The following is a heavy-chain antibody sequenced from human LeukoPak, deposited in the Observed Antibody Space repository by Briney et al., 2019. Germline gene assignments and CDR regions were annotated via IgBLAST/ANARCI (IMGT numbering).Heavy chain of an antibody. D-gene: IGHD3-10*01. CDR2: INWNGGST. CDR1: GFTFDDYG. Sequence: PGGSLRLSCAASGFTFDDYGMSWVRQAPGKGLEWVSGINWNGGSTGYADSVNRRFTISRDNAKNSLYLQMNSLRAEDTALYYCAGGYYYGSRTFDYWGQGTLDTVSS. V-gene: IGHV3-20*04. J-gene: IGHJ4*02. CDR3: AGGYYYGSRTFDY.